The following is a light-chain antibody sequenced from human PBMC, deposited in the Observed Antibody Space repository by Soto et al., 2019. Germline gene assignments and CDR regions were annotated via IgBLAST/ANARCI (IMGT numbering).Light chain of an antibody. CDR2: GAS. J-gene: IGKJ2*01. CDR3: HQYNTWFT. CDR1: QNVRYN. Sequence: IVLTQSPATLSLSPGERATLSCRASQNVRYNLAWYQQKPGQAPRLLIYGASTRASDIPPRFSGGGSGTEFTLTINSLQSEDFAVYYCHQYNTWFTFGQGTKLEIK. V-gene: IGKV3-15*01.